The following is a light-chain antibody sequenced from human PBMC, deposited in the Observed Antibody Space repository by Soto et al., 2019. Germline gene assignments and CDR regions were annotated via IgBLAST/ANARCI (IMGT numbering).Light chain of an antibody. J-gene: IGKJ3*01. V-gene: IGKV3-15*01. Sequence: EIVMTQSPATLSVSPGERATLSCRASQSVNSNLTWYQQKPGQAPRLLIYGASTRATGIPARFSGSGSGTEFTLTISSLQSEDFALYYCQQYNNWPPLFTFGPGTKVDIK. CDR3: QQYNNWPPLFT. CDR2: GAS. CDR1: QSVNSN.